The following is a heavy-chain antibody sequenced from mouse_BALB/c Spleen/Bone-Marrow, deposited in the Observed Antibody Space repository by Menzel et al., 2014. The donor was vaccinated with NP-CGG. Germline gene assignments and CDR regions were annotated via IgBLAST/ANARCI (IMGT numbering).Heavy chain of an antibody. D-gene: IGHD3-3*01. CDR1: GYTFTSYW. J-gene: IGHJ2*01. CDR2: IAPGSGSS. Sequence: DLVKPGASVKLSCKASGYTFTSYWINWIKQRPGQGLEWIGRIAPGSGSSYYNELFKGKATLTVDTSSSTAYIQLSSLSSEDSAVYFCARGGLHYFDYWGQGTTFTVSS. CDR3: ARGGLHYFDY. V-gene: IGHV1S41*01.